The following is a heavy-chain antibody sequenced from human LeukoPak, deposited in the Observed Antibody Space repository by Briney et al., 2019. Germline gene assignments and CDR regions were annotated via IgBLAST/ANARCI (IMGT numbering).Heavy chain of an antibody. CDR2: IYTSGST. V-gene: IGHV4-61*02. J-gene: IGHJ4*02. D-gene: IGHD3-3*01. CDR1: GGSISSGSYY. Sequence: SETLSLTCTVSGGSISSGSYYWSWIRQPAGKGLEWIGRIYTSGSTNYNPSLKSRVTISVDTSKNQFSLKLSSVTAADTAVYFCARDPVSTAWGNAFWSVGFDYWGQGTLVTVSS. CDR3: ARDPVSTAWGNAFWSVGFDY.